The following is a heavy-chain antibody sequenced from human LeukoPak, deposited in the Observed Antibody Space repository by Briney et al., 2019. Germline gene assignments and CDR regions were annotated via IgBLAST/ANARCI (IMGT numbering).Heavy chain of an antibody. CDR2: ISLDGKNE. V-gene: IGHV3-30*04. CDR3: AAHLGSGWHLDY. J-gene: IGHJ4*02. CDR1: GLSFTTKA. Sequence: PGRSLRLSCVASGLSFTTKAMHWVRQAPGEGLEWMSYISLDGKNESYADSVRGRLTISRDNSRNTVYLQMNSLRPEDTAVYYCAAHLGSGWHLDYWGQGIRVTVSP. D-gene: IGHD6-19*01.